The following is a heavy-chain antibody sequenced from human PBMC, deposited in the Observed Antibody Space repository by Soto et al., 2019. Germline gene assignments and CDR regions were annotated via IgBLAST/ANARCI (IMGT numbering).Heavy chain of an antibody. Sequence: QVHLQESGPGLVKPSETLSLTCVVSGGSINSHYWSWIRQPPGKGLEWIGYIHYTGSTKYNPSLNTRVTISLDTSKSLFSLRLSSVTPADTAVYYCVRNWRGGDWGQGTLVTISS. CDR2: IHYTGST. J-gene: IGHJ4*02. CDR3: VRNWRGGD. D-gene: IGHD1-1*01. V-gene: IGHV4-59*11. CDR1: GGSINSHY.